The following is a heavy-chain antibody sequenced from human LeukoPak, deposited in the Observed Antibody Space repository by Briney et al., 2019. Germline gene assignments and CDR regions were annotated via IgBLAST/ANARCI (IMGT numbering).Heavy chain of an antibody. J-gene: IGHJ4*02. D-gene: IGHD3-9*01. CDR3: ARDGLRYFDWLLYCFDY. V-gene: IGHV3-20*04. Sequence: GGSLRLSCAASGFTFDDYGMSWVRHAPGKGLEWVSGINWNGGSTVYADSVKGRFTISRDNAKNSLYLQMNSLRAEDTALYYSARDGLRYFDWLLYCFDYWGQGTLVTVSS. CDR2: INWNGGST. CDR1: GFTFDDYG.